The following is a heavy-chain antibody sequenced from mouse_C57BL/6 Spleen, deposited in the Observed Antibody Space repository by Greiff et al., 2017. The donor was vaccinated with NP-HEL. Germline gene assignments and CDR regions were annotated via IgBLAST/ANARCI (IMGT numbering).Heavy chain of an antibody. Sequence: VQLQQPGAELVRPGSSVKLSCKASGYTFTSYWMDWVKQRPGQGLEWIGNIYPSDSETHYNQKFKDKATLTVDKSSSTAYMQLSSLTSEDSAVYYCARLGRAMDYWGQGTSDTVSS. CDR1: GYTFTSYW. J-gene: IGHJ4*01. CDR3: ARLGRAMDY. CDR2: IYPSDSET. V-gene: IGHV1-61*01. D-gene: IGHD4-1*01.